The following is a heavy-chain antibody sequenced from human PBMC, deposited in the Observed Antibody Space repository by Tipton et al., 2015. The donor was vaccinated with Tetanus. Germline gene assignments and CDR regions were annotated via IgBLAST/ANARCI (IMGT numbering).Heavy chain of an antibody. CDR1: GGSFSAYY. CDR2: INHSGST. V-gene: IGHV4-34*01. Sequence: TLSLTCAVYGGSFSAYYWSWIRQSPGKGLEWIGEINHSGSTTYSPSFKSRVTISVDTPKNQFSLKLTSLTVADTAVHYCARGGSYSYGPRGFDLWGRGTLVTVSS. D-gene: IGHD5-18*01. J-gene: IGHJ2*01. CDR3: ARGGSYSYGPRGFDL.